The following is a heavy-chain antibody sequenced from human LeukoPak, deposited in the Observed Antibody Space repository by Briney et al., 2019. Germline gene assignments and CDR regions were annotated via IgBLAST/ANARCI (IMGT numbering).Heavy chain of an antibody. CDR2: ISSSSSYI. CDR1: GFTFSSYS. D-gene: IGHD4-23*01. Sequence: GGSLRLSCAASGFTFSSYSMNWVRQAPGKGLEWVSSISSSSSYIYYADSVKGRFTISRDNAKDSLYLQMNSLRAEDTAVYYCARAVGAVVDAFDIWGQGTMVTVSS. V-gene: IGHV3-21*01. J-gene: IGHJ3*02. CDR3: ARAVGAVVDAFDI.